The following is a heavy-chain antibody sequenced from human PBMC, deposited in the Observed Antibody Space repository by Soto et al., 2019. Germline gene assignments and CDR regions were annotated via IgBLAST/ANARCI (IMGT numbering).Heavy chain of an antibody. J-gene: IGHJ5*02. CDR1: GGSISSGDYY. V-gene: IGHV4-31*01. CDR3: ARWWSGSRQGFDP. Sequence: QVQLQESGPGLVKPSQTLSLTCTVSGGSISSGDYYWSWIRQHPGKGLEWIGYIDYSGSTYYNPSLKSLVTISVDTSKNQFSLKLSSVTAADTAVYYCARWWSGSRQGFDPWGQGTLVTVSS. CDR2: IDYSGST. D-gene: IGHD3-3*01.